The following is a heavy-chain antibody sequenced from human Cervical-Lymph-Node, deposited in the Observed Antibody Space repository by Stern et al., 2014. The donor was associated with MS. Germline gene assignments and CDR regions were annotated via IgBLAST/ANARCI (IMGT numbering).Heavy chain of an antibody. CDR2: INPNSGGT. J-gene: IGHJ4*02. CDR1: GYTFTGYY. V-gene: IGHV1-2*02. D-gene: IGHD5-24*01. CDR3: ARFLDGYNSPFDY. Sequence: MQLVESGAEVKKPGASVKVSCKASGYTFTGYYMHWVRQAPGQGLEWMGWINPNSGGTNYAQKLQGRVTMTTDTSTSTAYMELRSLRSDDTAVYYCARFLDGYNSPFDYWGQGTLVTVSS.